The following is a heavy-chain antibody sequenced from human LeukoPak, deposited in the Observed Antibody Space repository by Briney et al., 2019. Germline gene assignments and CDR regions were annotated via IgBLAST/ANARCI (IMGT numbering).Heavy chain of an antibody. V-gene: IGHV1-18*01. D-gene: IGHD2-2*02. CDR2: ISAQHGQT. J-gene: IGHJ4*02. CDR1: GYSENFYG. CDR3: AREYCSSTSCYNFVDY. Sequence: ASVKVSCKTSGYSENFYGITWVRQVAGQGLEWMGWISAQHGQTEYAPNSQDRVTMTTDTSTSTAYMELRSLRSDDTAVYYCAREYCSSTSCYNFVDYWGQGTLVTVSS.